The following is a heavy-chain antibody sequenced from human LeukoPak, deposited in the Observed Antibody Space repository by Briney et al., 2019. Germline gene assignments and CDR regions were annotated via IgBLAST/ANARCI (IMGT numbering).Heavy chain of an antibody. J-gene: IGHJ5*02. CDR1: GGSISSYY. Sequence: SETLSLTCTVSGGSISSYYWSWIRQPPGKGLERIGYIYYSGSTNYNPSLKSRVTISVDTSKNQFSLKLSSVTAADTAVYYCARVRPLRFLEWLPTEQVFWFDPWGQGTLVTVSS. V-gene: IGHV4-59*01. CDR2: IYYSGST. CDR3: ARVRPLRFLEWLPTEQVFWFDP. D-gene: IGHD3-3*01.